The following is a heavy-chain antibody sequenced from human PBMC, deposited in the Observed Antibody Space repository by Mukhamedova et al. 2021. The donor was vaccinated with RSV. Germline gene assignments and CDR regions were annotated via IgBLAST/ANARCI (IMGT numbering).Heavy chain of an antibody. Sequence: YWSWIRQPAGKGLEWIGRIYTSGSTNYNPSLKSRVTISVDTSKNQFSLKLSSVTAADTAVYYCARGALRRNWFDPWGQGTLVTVS. J-gene: IGHJ5*02. V-gene: IGHV4-61*02. CDR3: ARGALRRNWFDP. CDR1: Y. CDR2: IYTSGST.